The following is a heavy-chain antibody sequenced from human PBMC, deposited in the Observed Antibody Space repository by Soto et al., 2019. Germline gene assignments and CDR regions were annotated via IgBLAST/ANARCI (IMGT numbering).Heavy chain of an antibody. Sequence: EVQLVESGGGLVKPGGSLRLSCAASGFTFSNAWMSWVRQAPGKGLEWVGRIKSKTDGGTTDYAAPVKGRFTISRDDSKNTLYLQMNSLKTEDTAVYYCTTGGAYDYVWGSYRPYYYYGMDVWGQGTTVTVSS. CDR3: TTGGAYDYVWGSYRPYYYYGMDV. D-gene: IGHD3-16*02. J-gene: IGHJ6*02. CDR2: IKSKTDGGTT. CDR1: GFTFSNAW. V-gene: IGHV3-15*01.